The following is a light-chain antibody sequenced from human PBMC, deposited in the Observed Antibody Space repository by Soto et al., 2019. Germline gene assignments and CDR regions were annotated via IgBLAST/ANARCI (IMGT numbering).Light chain of an antibody. V-gene: IGLV2-11*01. Sequence: QSVLTQPRSVSGSPGQSVTISCAGTSSDVGSYNYVSWYQQHPGKAPKLLIYDVSKRPSGVHDRFSGSKSGNTASLTISGLQAEDESDYYCCSYAGSNTHYVFGTGTKVTVL. CDR2: DVS. CDR3: CSYAGSNTHYV. CDR1: SSDVGSYNY. J-gene: IGLJ1*01.